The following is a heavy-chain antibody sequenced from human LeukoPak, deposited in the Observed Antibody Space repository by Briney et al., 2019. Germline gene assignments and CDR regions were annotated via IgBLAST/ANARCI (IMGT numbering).Heavy chain of an antibody. J-gene: IGHJ4*02. V-gene: IGHV4-59*08. CDR1: GGSISGYN. CDR3: ARNIAVTGTYSYSDY. Sequence: SETLSLTCTVSGGSISGYNWSWIRQPPGKGLEWVGYIYYSGSTNYNPSLKSRVTLSLDTSKNQFSLKLSSVTAADTAVYYCARNIAVTGTYSYSDYGGQGTLVTVSS. D-gene: IGHD6-19*01. CDR2: IYYSGST.